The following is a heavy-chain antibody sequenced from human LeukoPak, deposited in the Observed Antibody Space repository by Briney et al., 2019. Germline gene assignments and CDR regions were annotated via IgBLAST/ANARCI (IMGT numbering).Heavy chain of an antibody. D-gene: IGHD3-16*01. CDR3: ARHLGGGIYFDY. CDR1: GASITGHY. V-gene: IGHV4-59*08. J-gene: IGHJ4*01. CDR2: IYYSGTT. Sequence: SESLSLTCTVSGASITGHYWSWIRQPPGKGLEWIGFIYYSGTTNYNPSLKSRVTISVDTSKNQFSLTLSSVTAADTAVYYCARHLGGGIYFDYWGQRTLVTVSS.